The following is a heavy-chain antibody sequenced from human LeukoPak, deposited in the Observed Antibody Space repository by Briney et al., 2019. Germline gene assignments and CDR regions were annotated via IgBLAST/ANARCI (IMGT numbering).Heavy chain of an antibody. Sequence: GSSVKVSCKASGGTFSSYAISWVRQAPGQGLEWMGRIIPILGIANYAQKFQGRATITADKSTSTAYMELSSLRSEDTAVYYCASARRYYYDSSGYYPLEYWGQGTLVTVSS. CDR3: ASARRYYYDSSGYYPLEY. D-gene: IGHD3-22*01. CDR2: IIPILGIA. CDR1: GGTFSSYA. V-gene: IGHV1-69*04. J-gene: IGHJ4*02.